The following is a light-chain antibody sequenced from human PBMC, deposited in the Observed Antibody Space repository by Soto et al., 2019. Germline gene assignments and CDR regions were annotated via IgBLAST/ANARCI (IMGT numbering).Light chain of an antibody. J-gene: IGKJ4*01. V-gene: IGKV1-12*02. CDR1: QGIRSS. CDR3: QQANSFPST. Sequence: DIQMTQSPSSVSASVGDRVTITCRASQGIRSSLAWYRQKPGKAPKLLIYAASRLQSGVPSRFSGSGSGTDFTLTISSLQPEDFATYYCQQANSFPSTFGGGTKVEIK. CDR2: AAS.